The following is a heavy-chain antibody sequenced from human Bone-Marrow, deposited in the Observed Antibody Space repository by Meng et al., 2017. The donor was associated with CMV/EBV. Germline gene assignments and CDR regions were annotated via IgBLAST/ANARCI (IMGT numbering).Heavy chain of an antibody. D-gene: IGHD1-26*01. V-gene: IGHV4-34*01. CDR1: GGSFSGYY. CDR3: ARVSAGGSYYFDY. Sequence: GSLRLSCAVYGGSFSGYYWSWIRQPPGKGLEWIGEINHSGSTNYNPSLKSRVTISVDTSKNQFSLKLSSVTAADTAVYYCARVSAGGSYYFDYWGQGTRVTRSS. CDR2: INHSGST. J-gene: IGHJ4*02.